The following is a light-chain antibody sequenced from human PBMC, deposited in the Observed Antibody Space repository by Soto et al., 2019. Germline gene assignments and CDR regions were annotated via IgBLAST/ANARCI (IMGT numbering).Light chain of an antibody. CDR1: QSVNSTS. J-gene: IGKJ1*01. V-gene: IGKV3-20*01. CDR3: QGYYDSLWT. CDR2: CAS. Sequence: EIVLTQSPGNLSLSPGERATLSCRASQSVNSTSLAWYQQKPGQAPRLLIHCASSIGTGITDRFSGSGCGTVFTLTISRLEHEDFAVYFCQGYYDSLWTFGQGIKVEIK.